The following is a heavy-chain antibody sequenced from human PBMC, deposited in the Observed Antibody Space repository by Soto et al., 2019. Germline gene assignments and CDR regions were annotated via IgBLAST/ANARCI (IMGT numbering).Heavy chain of an antibody. CDR3: ARGDDSSGSPDY. CDR1: GASISNHY. CDR2: IYHSGST. Sequence: SETLSLTCTVSGASISNHYWSWIRQSPGKGLEWIGSIYHSGSTYYNPSLKSRVTISVDTSKNQFSLKLSSVTAADTAVYYCARGDDSSGSPDYWGQGTLVTVSS. V-gene: IGHV4-59*08. D-gene: IGHD3-22*01. J-gene: IGHJ4*02.